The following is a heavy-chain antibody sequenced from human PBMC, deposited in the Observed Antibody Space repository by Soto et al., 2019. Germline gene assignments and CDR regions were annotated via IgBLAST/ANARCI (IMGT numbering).Heavy chain of an antibody. J-gene: IGHJ4*02. CDR2: MNPNSGNT. D-gene: IGHD5-12*01. CDR1: GYTFTSYD. CDR3: ARAPLGGYDYQYYFDY. Sequence: QVQLVQSGAEVKKPGASVKVSCKASGYTFTSYDINWVRQATGQGLEWMGWMNPNSGNTGYAQKFHGRVTMTRNTSISTAYMELSSLRSEDTAVYYCARAPLGGYDYQYYFDYWGQGTLVTVSS. V-gene: IGHV1-8*01.